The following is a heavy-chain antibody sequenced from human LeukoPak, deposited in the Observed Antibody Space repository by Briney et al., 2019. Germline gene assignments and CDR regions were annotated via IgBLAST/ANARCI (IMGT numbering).Heavy chain of an antibody. CDR2: ISEGGANT. CDR1: GFTFSTYA. D-gene: IGHD3-9*01. J-gene: IGHJ4*02. V-gene: IGHV3-23*01. CDR3: AREDILTGFDY. Sequence: PGGSLRLSCAASGFTFSTYAMTCVRQAPGQGLEWVSGISEGGANTYYADSVKGRFTISRDNSENTLYLQMNSLRAEDTAVYYCAREDILTGFDYWGQGTLVTVSS.